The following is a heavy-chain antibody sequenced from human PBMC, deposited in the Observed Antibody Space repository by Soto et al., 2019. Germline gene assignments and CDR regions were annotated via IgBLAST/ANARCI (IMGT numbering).Heavy chain of an antibody. CDR1: GYTFTNYG. Sequence: GASVKVSCTASGYTFTNYGFSWVRKAPGQGLEWMGWISGYNGNTKYAEKFQGRVTMTTDTSTSTAHMELRSLRSDDTAVYYCAREGQAPYYYYGMDVWGQGTAVTVSS. CDR2: ISGYNGNT. CDR3: AREGQAPYYYYGMDV. V-gene: IGHV1-18*01. J-gene: IGHJ6*02.